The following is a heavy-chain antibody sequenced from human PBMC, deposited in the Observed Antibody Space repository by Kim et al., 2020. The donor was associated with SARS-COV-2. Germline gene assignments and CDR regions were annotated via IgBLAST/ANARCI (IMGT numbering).Heavy chain of an antibody. Sequence: GGSLRLSCAAYGFTFSNAWMSWVRQAPGKGLEWVGRIKSKTDGGTTDYAAPVKGRFTISRDDSKNTMYLQMNSLKTEDTAVYYCTTLLSYFDWLAVKYYYYGMDVWGQGTTVTVSS. CDR3: TTLLSYFDWLAVKYYYYGMDV. CDR2: IKSKTDGGTT. CDR1: GFTFSNAW. J-gene: IGHJ6*02. V-gene: IGHV3-15*01. D-gene: IGHD3-9*01.